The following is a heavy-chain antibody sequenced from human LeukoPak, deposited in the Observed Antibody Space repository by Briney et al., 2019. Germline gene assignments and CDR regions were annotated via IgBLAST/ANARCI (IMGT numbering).Heavy chain of an antibody. CDR2: ITGSGGST. J-gene: IGHJ4*02. Sequence: GGSLRLSCAASGFTFSTYSMTWVRQAPGKGLQWVSAITGSGGSTYYADSVKGRFTISRDNSKNTLYLQMNSLRAEDTAVYHCAKYRMATTPYFHYWGQGTLVTVSS. CDR3: AKYRMATTPYFHY. CDR1: GFTFSTYS. V-gene: IGHV3-23*01. D-gene: IGHD2-15*01.